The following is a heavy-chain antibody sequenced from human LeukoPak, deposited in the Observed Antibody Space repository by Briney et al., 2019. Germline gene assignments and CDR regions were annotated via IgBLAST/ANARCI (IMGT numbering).Heavy chain of an antibody. CDR2: INPNSGGT. Sequence: ASVKVFCKASGYTFTGYYMHWVRQAPGQGLEWMGWINPNSGGTNYAQKFQGWVTMTRDTSISTAYMELSRLRSDDTAVYYCARGARGDHGVSDYWGQGTLVTVSS. D-gene: IGHD4-17*01. CDR3: ARGARGDHGVSDY. V-gene: IGHV1-2*04. CDR1: GYTFTGYY. J-gene: IGHJ4*02.